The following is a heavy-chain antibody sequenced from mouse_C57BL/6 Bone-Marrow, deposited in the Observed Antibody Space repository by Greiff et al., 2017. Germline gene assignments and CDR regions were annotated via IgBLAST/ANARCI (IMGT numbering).Heavy chain of an antibody. CDR3: ARQRLFAY. Sequence: EVKLMESGGGLVKPGGSLKLSCAASGFTFSSYTMSWVRQTPEKRLEWVATISGGGGNTYYPDSVKGRFTISRDTAKNTLYLQMSSLRSEDAALYYCARQRLFAYWGQGTLVTVSA. J-gene: IGHJ3*01. CDR1: GFTFSSYT. D-gene: IGHD3-2*02. V-gene: IGHV5-9*01. CDR2: ISGGGGNT.